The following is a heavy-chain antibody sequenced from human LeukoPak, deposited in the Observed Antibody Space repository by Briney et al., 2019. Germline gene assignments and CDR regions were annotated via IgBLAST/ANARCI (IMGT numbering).Heavy chain of an antibody. Sequence: ASVKVSCKASGYTFTGYYMHWVRQATGKGLEWMGWMNPNSGNTGYAQSFQGRVTMTRDTSISTAYMELSNLRSEDTAIYYCTRGSSGRRDYWGQGTLVTVSS. CDR1: GYTFTGYY. CDR3: TRGSSGRRDY. D-gene: IGHD6-19*01. V-gene: IGHV1-8*02. J-gene: IGHJ4*02. CDR2: MNPNSGNT.